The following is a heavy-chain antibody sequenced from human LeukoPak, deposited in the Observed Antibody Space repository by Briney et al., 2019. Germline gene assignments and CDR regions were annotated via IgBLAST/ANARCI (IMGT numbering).Heavy chain of an antibody. V-gene: IGHV3-21*01. Sequence: GGSLRLSCAASGFTFSSYSMNWVRQAPGKGLEWVSSISSSSSYIYYADSVKGRFTISRDNAKNSLYLQMNSLRAEDTAVYYCARVGYDSSGYYEYFQHWGQGTLVTVSS. D-gene: IGHD3-22*01. CDR2: ISSSSSYI. CDR1: GFTFSSYS. J-gene: IGHJ1*01. CDR3: ARVGYDSSGYYEYFQH.